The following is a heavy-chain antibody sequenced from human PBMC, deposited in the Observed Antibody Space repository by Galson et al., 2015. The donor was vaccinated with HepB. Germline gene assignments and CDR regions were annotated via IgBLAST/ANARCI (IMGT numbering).Heavy chain of an antibody. D-gene: IGHD3-16*01. V-gene: IGHV1-69*13. CDR1: GGIFSSYA. J-gene: IGHJ4*02. Sequence: SVKVSCKASGGIFSSYAISWVRQAPGQGPEWMGGIIPVFGTTNYAQKFQDRLTITADESTNTAYVELSSLKSADTAVYFCVTLMNRWQFAFDHWGLGALVTVSS. CDR3: VTLMNRWQFAFDH. CDR2: IIPVFGTT.